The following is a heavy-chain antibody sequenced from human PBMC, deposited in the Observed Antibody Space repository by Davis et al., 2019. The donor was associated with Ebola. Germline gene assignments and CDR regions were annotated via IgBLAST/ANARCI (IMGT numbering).Heavy chain of an antibody. Sequence: GESLKISCAASGFTVSSNYMSWVRQAPGKGLEWVSVIYSGGRTSYADSVKGRFTISRDNSENTLHLQMNNLRAEDTAVYYCARGGIAVDGTSSHGMDVWGQGTTVTVSS. J-gene: IGHJ6*02. V-gene: IGHV3-66*01. CDR1: GFTVSSNY. CDR3: ARGGIAVDGTSSHGMDV. CDR2: IYSGGRT. D-gene: IGHD6-13*01.